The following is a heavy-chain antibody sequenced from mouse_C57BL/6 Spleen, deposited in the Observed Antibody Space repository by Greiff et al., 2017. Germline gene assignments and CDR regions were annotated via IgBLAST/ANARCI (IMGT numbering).Heavy chain of an antibody. CDR2: ISYDGSN. CDR1: GYSITSGYY. CDR3: ARDSDYDAYFDY. V-gene: IGHV3-6*01. J-gene: IGHJ2*01. Sequence: EVHLVESGPGLVKPSQSLSLTCSVTGYSITSGYYWNWIRQFPGNKLEWMGYISYDGSNNYNPSLKNRISITRDTSKNQFFLKLNSVTTEDTATYYCARDSDYDAYFDYWGQGTTLTVSS. D-gene: IGHD2-4*01.